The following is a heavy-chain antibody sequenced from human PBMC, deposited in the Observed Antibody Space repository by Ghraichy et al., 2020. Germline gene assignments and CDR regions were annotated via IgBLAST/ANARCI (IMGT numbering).Heavy chain of an antibody. J-gene: IGHJ4*02. CDR1: GFTFDDFA. V-gene: IGHV3-9*03. Sequence: GGSLRLSCTTSGFTFDDFAMHWVRQGPGKGLEWVSGLSWNSGRRDYADSVKGRFTISRDNAKKSLFLEMDDLRPEDMAVYYCVKDVGADYGNSGYYFDYWGQGIFVTVSS. CDR2: LSWNSGRR. D-gene: IGHD4-11*01. CDR3: VKDVGADYGNSGYYFDY.